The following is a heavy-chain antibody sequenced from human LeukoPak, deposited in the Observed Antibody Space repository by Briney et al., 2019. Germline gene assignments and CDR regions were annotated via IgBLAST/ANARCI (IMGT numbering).Heavy chain of an antibody. Sequence: GASVKVSCKVSGYTLTELSMHWVRQAPGKGLEWMGGFDPEDGETIYAQKFQGRVTMTEDTSTDTAYVELSSLRSEDTAVYYCATAPTTVTPYFDYWGQGTLVTVSS. CDR1: GYTLTELS. CDR3: ATAPTTVTPYFDY. CDR2: FDPEDGET. D-gene: IGHD4-17*01. V-gene: IGHV1-24*01. J-gene: IGHJ4*02.